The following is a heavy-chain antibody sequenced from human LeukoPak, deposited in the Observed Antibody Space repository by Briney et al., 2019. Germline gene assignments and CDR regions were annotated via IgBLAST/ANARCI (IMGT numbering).Heavy chain of an antibody. Sequence: GGSLRLSCAASGFTFSSYAMSWVRQAPGKGLEWVSAISGSGGSTYYADSVKGRFTISRDNSKNMLYLQMNSLRAEDTAVYYCAKDNYYDSSGYSYFDYWGQGTLVTVSS. CDR3: AKDNYYDSSGYSYFDY. CDR2: ISGSGGST. V-gene: IGHV3-23*01. J-gene: IGHJ4*02. CDR1: GFTFSSYA. D-gene: IGHD3-22*01.